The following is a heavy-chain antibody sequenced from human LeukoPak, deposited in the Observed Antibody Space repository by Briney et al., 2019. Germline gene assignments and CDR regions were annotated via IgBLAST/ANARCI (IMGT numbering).Heavy chain of an antibody. J-gene: IGHJ6*01. Sequence: PGGSLRLSCAASGFTFDDYAMHWVRQAPGKGLEWVSLISGDGGSTYYADSVKGRFTISRDNSKNSLYLQMNSLRTEDTALYYFGKSKLEADAPRGGELDGRGQGAPGTVSP. CDR2: ISGDGGST. CDR3: GKSKLEADAPRGGELDG. CDR1: GFTFDDYA. D-gene: IGHD3-10*01. V-gene: IGHV3-43*02.